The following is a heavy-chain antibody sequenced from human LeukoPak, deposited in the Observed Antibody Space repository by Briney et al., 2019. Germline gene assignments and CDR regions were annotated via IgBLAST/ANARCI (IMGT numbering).Heavy chain of an antibody. CDR1: GGSISSYY. CDR2: IYYSGST. J-gene: IGHJ6*03. D-gene: IGHD3-3*01. Sequence: SETLSLTCTVPGGSISSYYWSWVRQPPGKGLEWVGYIYYSGSTNYNPSLKSRVTISVDTSKNQFSLKLSSVTAADTAVYYCARGGDYDFWGSYFDYYYMDVWGKGTTVTVSS. CDR3: ARGGDYDFWGSYFDYYYMDV. V-gene: IGHV4-59*12.